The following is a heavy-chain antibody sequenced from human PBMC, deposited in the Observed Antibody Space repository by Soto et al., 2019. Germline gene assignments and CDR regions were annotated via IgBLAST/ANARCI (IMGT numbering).Heavy chain of an antibody. V-gene: IGHV4-59*11. CDR3: ARANWYSEY. CDR2: IYYTGST. Sequence: TSETRCLGCSVAGGSLDRHDSSWLRPPPGKGLEWIGYIYYTGSTNYNPSLESRVTMSVDTSKNRVSLNLTSLTAADKAIYYCARANWYSEYCGQGTLVTVSS. D-gene: IGHD7-27*01. CDR1: GGSLDRHD. J-gene: IGHJ4*02.